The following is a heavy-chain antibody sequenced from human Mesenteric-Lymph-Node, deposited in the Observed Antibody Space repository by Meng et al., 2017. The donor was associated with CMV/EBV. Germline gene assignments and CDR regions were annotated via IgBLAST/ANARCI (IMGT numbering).Heavy chain of an antibody. Sequence: GESLKISCKGSGYSFTTYWIGWVRQMPGKGLECMGIIFASDYNTIYSPSFQGQVTISADKSISTAYLQWNSLKASDTAIYYCARSRDGYNLGYFDYWGQGTLVTVSS. J-gene: IGHJ4*02. CDR1: GYSFTTYW. V-gene: IGHV5-51*01. CDR3: ARSRDGYNLGYFDY. D-gene: IGHD5-24*01. CDR2: IFASDYNT.